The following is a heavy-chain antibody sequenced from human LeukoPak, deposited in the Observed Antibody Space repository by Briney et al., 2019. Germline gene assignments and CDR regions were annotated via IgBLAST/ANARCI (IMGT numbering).Heavy chain of an antibody. D-gene: IGHD1-26*01. CDR3: ARRRFRTYSGYFDY. Sequence: GGSLRLSCAASGFTFSSYWMSWVRQAPGKGLEWVANIKQDGSEKYYVDSVKGRFTISRDNAKNSLYLQMNSLRAEDTAVYYCARRRFRTYSGYFDYWGQRTLVTVSS. V-gene: IGHV3-7*01. J-gene: IGHJ4*02. CDR1: GFTFSSYW. CDR2: IKQDGSEK.